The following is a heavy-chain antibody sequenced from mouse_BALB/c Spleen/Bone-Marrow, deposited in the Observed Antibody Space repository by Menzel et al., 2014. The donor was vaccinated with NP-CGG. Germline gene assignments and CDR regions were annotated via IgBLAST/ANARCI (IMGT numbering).Heavy chain of an antibody. CDR1: GFNIKDYY. D-gene: IGHD2-10*02. J-gene: IGHJ2*01. V-gene: IGHV14-4*02. CDR2: TDPENGDT. Sequence: VQLQQSGAELVRSGASVKLSCTASGFNIKDYYMHWVKQRPEQGLEWIGWTDPENGDTEYAPEFQGKATMTADTSSNTAYLQLSSLTSEDTAVYYCNEGYGNYGYWGQGTTLTVSS. CDR3: NEGYGNYGY.